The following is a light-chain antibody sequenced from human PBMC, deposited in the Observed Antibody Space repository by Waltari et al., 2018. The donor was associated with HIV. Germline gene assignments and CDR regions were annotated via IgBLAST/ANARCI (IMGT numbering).Light chain of an antibody. V-gene: IGLV3-19*01. CDR1: NLRTDY. CDR2: GKN. CDR3: KTRDRSGNLYV. J-gene: IGLJ1*01. Sequence: SSELTQDPAVSVALGQTVKITCQGDNLRTDYASWYQQKPGQAPVLVSYGKNRRPSEIPNRFSSAASRNTASRIITGAQAEDEAEYYCKTRDRSGNLYVFGTGTTVTVL.